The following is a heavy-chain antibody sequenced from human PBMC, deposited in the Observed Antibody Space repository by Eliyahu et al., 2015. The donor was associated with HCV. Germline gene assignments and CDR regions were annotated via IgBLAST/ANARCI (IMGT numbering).Heavy chain of an antibody. J-gene: IGHJ4*02. CDR2: IYSGGST. V-gene: IGHV3-66*02. Sequence: EVQLVESGGGLVQPGGSLRLSCAASGFTVSSNYMSWVRQAPGKGLEWVSVIYSGGSTYYADSVKGRFTISRDNSKNTLYLQMNSLRAEDTAVYYCASPREFRGYSYGSFDYWGQGTLVTVSS. CDR1: GFTVSSNY. D-gene: IGHD5-18*01. CDR3: ASPREFRGYSYGSFDY.